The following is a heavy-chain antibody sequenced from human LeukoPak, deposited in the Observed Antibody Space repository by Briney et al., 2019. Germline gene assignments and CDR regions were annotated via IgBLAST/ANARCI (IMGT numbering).Heavy chain of an antibody. V-gene: IGHV3-11*04. CDR3: ARGIIAVAAYFDY. Sequence: GGSLRLSCAASGFTFSDYYMSWIRQAPGKGLEWVSYISSSSSTIYYADSVKGRFTISRDNAKNSLYLQMNSLRAEDTAVYYCARGIIAVAAYFDYWGQGTLVTVSS. D-gene: IGHD6-19*01. CDR1: GFTFSDYY. CDR2: ISSSSSTI. J-gene: IGHJ4*02.